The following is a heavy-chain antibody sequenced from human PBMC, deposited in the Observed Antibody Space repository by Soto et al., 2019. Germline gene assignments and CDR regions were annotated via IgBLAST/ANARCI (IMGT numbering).Heavy chain of an antibody. D-gene: IGHD6-6*01. CDR3: ARGRDGDY. CDR1: GYTFTSYG. CDR2: ISAHNGDT. Sequence: QVHLVQSGAEVKKPGASVKVSCKGSGYTFTSYGITWVRQAPGQGLEWMGWISAHNGDTDYAQKLQGRVTVTRDTSTSTAYMELRSLRSDDTAVYYCARGRDGDYWGQGALVTVSS. V-gene: IGHV1-18*01. J-gene: IGHJ4*02.